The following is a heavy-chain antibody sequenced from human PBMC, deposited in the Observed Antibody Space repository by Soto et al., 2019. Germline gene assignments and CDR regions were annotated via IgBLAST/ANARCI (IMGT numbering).Heavy chain of an antibody. CDR2: IYPGNSNT. J-gene: IGHJ4*02. CDR3: ARPSDVGLASSFDY. Sequence: PGEALKISCKGSGYIFTNYWIGWVRQMPGTGLEWMGIIYPGNSNTRYSPSFQGQVTMSADKSISTAYLQWSSLRASDTAMYYCARPSDVGLASSFDYWGQGSQVTVSS. CDR1: GYIFTNYW. V-gene: IGHV5-51*01.